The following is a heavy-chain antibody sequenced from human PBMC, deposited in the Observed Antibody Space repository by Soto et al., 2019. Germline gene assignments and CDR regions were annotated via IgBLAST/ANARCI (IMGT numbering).Heavy chain of an antibody. CDR3: ARQYITVFGVINFKTALDYFDF. J-gene: IGHJ4*02. V-gene: IGHV4-39*01. CDR2: IYYSGGT. D-gene: IGHD3-3*01. CDR1: GASISASSSYY. Sequence: SETLSLTCSVSGASISASSSYYWGWIRQPPGKGLEWIGSIYYSGGTYFNPSLKSRVTMSIDTSKDQFPLTLSSVTAADTAIYYCARQYITVFGVINFKTALDYFDFWGQGALVTVSS.